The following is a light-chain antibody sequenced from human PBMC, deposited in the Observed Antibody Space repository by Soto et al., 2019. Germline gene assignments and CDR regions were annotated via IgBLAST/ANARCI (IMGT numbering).Light chain of an antibody. Sequence: EILMTQSPATLAVSPGERATLSCRASQSVSSNLAWYQQKPGQAPRLLIYGASTRATGIPARFSGSGSGTEFTLTISSLQSEDFELYYCQQYDNSPLTFGGGTKVDIK. J-gene: IGKJ4*01. CDR1: QSVSSN. V-gene: IGKV3-15*01. CDR3: QQYDNSPLT. CDR2: GAS.